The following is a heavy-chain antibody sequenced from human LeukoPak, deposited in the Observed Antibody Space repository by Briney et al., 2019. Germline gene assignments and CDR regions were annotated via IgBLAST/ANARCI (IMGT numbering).Heavy chain of an antibody. CDR1: GFTFSRSA. D-gene: IGHD6-13*01. Sequence: PGRSLRLSCAASGFTFSRSAMHWVRQAPGKGLEWVAVITHDENLKSYADSVKGRFTISRDNSKNTLYLQMNSLRAEDTAVYYCAKDWGAAAGTSWGVDYWGQGTLVTVSS. V-gene: IGHV3-30*18. J-gene: IGHJ4*02. CDR3: AKDWGAAAGTSWGVDY. CDR2: ITHDENLK.